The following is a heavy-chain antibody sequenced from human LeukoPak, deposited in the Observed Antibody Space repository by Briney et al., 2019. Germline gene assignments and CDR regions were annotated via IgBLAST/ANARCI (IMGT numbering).Heavy chain of an antibody. CDR1: GFTFSSFS. Sequence: GGSLRLSCAASGFTFSSFSMNWVRQAPGKGLEWVSSISSSSTYIYYADSVKGRFTISRDNAKNSLYLQMNSLRAEDTAVYYCAREVATYFDYWGQGSLVTVSS. CDR3: AREVATYFDY. V-gene: IGHV3-21*01. J-gene: IGHJ4*02. CDR2: ISSSSTYI. D-gene: IGHD5-12*01.